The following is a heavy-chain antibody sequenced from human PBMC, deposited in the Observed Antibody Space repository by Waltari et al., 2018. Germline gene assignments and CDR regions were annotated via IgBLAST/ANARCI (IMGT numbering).Heavy chain of an antibody. CDR1: GFTFSSYA. Sequence: QVQLVESGGGVVQPGRSRRLSCAASGFTFSSYAMHWVRQAPGKGLEWVAVISYDGSNKYYADSVKGRFTISRDNSKNTLYLRLNSLRAEDTAVYYCARGRRSGPFDYWGQGTLVTVSS. CDR2: ISYDGSNK. J-gene: IGHJ4*02. CDR3: ARGRRSGPFDY. V-gene: IGHV3-30*01.